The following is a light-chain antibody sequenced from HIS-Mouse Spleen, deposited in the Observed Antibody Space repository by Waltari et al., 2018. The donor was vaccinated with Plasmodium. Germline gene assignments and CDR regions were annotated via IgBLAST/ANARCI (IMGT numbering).Light chain of an antibody. Sequence: EIVLTQSPAHLPLSPGERATPSCRARQSVSSYLAWYHQNPGQAPRLLFYDTSDRATGSPARFSGSGSGTDFTLTISSLEPEDFAVYDGQQRSNGPATFGQGTRLEIK. J-gene: IGKJ5*01. V-gene: IGKV3-11*01. CDR3: QQRSNGPAT. CDR2: DTS. CDR1: QSVSSY.